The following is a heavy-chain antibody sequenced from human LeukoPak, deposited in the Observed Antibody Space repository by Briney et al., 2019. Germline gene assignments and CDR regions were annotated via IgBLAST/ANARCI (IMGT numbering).Heavy chain of an antibody. J-gene: IGHJ3*02. CDR2: ISGNGGST. Sequence: PGGSLRLSCAASGFTFSSYVMHWVRQTPGKGLEYVSAISGNGGSTYYANSVKGRFTISRDNSKNTLYLQMGSLRAEDMAVCYCARGAIVGATRSAFDIWGQGTMVTVSS. D-gene: IGHD1-26*01. CDR3: ARGAIVGATRSAFDI. V-gene: IGHV3-64*01. CDR1: GFTFSSYV.